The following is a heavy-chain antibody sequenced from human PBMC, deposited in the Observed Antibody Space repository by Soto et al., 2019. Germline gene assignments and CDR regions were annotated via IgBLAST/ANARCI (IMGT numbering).Heavy chain of an antibody. CDR1: GGSISSGDYY. J-gene: IGHJ4*02. CDR3: ARVQSYYDSSGYYYYFDY. Sequence: SETLSLTCTVSGGSISSGDYYWSWIRQPPGKGLEWIGYIYYSGSTYYNPSLKSRVTISVDTSKNQFSLKLSSVTAADTAVYYCARVQSYYDSSGYYYYFDYWGQGTLVTVSS. D-gene: IGHD3-22*01. CDR2: IYYSGST. V-gene: IGHV4-30-4*01.